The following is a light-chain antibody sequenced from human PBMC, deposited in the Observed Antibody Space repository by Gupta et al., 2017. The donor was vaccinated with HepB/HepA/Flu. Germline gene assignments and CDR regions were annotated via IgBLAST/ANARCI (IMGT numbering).Light chain of an antibody. Sequence: QSVLTQPPSASGTPGQRVTISCSGSSSNIGNNEVYGYQQRPGTAPKLLIYSNNKRPSGVPDRFSGSKSGTSASPAISGLRAEDEAEYYCAAWDDSVSGWVFGGGTKLTVL. V-gene: IGLV1-47*02. J-gene: IGLJ3*02. CDR1: SSNIGNNE. CDR3: AAWDDSVSGWV. CDR2: SNN.